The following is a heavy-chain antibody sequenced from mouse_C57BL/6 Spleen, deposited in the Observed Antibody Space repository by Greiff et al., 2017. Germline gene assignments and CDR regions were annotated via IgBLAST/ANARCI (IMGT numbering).Heavy chain of an antibody. CDR1: GYTFTSYW. Sequence: VQLKQSGAELAKPGASVKLSCKASGYTFTSYWMHWVKQRPGQGLEWIGYINPSSGYTKYNQKFKDKATLTADKSSSTAYMQLSSLTYEDSAVYYCARSLIYYDYDVAYWGQGTLVTVSA. CDR2: INPSSGYT. CDR3: ARSLIYYDYDVAY. J-gene: IGHJ3*01. D-gene: IGHD2-4*01. V-gene: IGHV1-7*01.